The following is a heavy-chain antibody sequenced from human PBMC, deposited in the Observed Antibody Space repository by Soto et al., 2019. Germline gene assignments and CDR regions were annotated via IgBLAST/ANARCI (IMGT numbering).Heavy chain of an antibody. Sequence: GGSLRLSCAASGFTFSSYGMHWVRQAPGKGLEWVAVIWYDGSNKYYADSVKGRFTISRDNSKNTLYLQMNSLRAEDTAVYYCARSITMVRGGGMDVWGQGTTVTVSS. J-gene: IGHJ6*02. CDR2: IWYDGSNK. D-gene: IGHD3-10*01. CDR1: GFTFSSYG. CDR3: ARSITMVRGGGMDV. V-gene: IGHV3-33*01.